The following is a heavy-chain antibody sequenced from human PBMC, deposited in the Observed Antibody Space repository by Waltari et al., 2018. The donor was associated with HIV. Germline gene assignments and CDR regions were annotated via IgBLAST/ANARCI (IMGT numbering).Heavy chain of an antibody. D-gene: IGHD3-3*01. CDR2: IYYSGST. CDR3: ASISTRYDFWSGYQSLFDY. V-gene: IGHV4-39*07. Sequence: QLQLQESGPGLVKPSETLSLTCTVSGGSISSSSYYWGWLLQPPGKGLEWIGSIYYSGSTYYNPSLKSRVTISVDTSKNQFSLKLSSVTAADTAVYYCASISTRYDFWSGYQSLFDYWGQGTLVTVSS. CDR1: GGSISSSSYY. J-gene: IGHJ4*02.